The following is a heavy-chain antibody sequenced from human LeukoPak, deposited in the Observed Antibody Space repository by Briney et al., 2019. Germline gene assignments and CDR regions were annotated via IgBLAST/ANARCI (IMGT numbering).Heavy chain of an antibody. Sequence: PSETLSLTCAVYGGSFSGYYWSWIRQPPGKGLEWIGSIYYSGSTYYNPSLKSRVTISVDTSKNQFSLKLSSVTAADTAVYYCAGRQYYYDSSGYQQPTGDYWGQGTLVTVSS. J-gene: IGHJ4*02. V-gene: IGHV4-34*01. CDR3: AGRQYYYDSSGYQQPTGDY. CDR2: IYYSGST. CDR1: GGSFSGYY. D-gene: IGHD3-22*01.